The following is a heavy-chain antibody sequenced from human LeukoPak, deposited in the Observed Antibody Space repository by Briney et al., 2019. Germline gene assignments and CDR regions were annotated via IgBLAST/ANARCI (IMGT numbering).Heavy chain of an antibody. CDR3: ARDASYLFYYYYYMDV. J-gene: IGHJ6*03. V-gene: IGHV1-2*02. D-gene: IGHD3-16*01. Sequence: ASVKVSCKASGYTFTGYYMHWVRQAPGQGLEWMGRINPNSGGTNYAQKFQGRVTMTRDTSISTAYMELSRLRSDDTAVYYCARDASYLFYYYYYMDVWGKGTTVTVSS. CDR2: INPNSGGT. CDR1: GYTFTGYY.